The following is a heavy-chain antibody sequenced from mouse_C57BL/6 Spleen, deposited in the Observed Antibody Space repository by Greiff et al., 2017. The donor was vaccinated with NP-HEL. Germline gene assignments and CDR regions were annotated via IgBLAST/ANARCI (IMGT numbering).Heavy chain of an antibody. J-gene: IGHJ3*01. D-gene: IGHD2-12*01. V-gene: IGHV1-53*01. Sequence: QVQLQQPGTELVKPGASVKLSCKASGYTFTSYWMHWVKQRPGQGLEWIGTINPSSGGTNYNEKFKSKATLTVDNSSSTAYMQLSGLTSEDSAVYNGARESNDERGLVAYGGQGTLVTVSA. CDR2: INPSSGGT. CDR1: GYTFTSYW. CDR3: ARESNDERGLVAY.